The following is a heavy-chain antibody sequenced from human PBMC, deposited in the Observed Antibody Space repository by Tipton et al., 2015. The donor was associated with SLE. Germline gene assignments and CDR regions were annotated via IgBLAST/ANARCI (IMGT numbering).Heavy chain of an antibody. V-gene: IGHV1-46*01. CDR3: ARVLQSGDGFDI. CDR1: GYTFSTYY. CDR2: INPGGGST. J-gene: IGHJ3*02. D-gene: IGHD5-24*01. Sequence: QLVQSGAEVKKPGASVKVSCKASGYTFSTYYIHWVRQAPGQGLEWMGIINPGGGSTTYSQKFQGRVTMTRDTSTSTVYMELSSLGSEDTAVYYCARVLQSGDGFDIWGQGTMVAVSS.